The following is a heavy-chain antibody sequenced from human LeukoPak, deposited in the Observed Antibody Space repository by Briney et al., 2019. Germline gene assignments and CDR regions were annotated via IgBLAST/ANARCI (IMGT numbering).Heavy chain of an antibody. CDR1: GFTVSSNY. Sequence: GGSLRLSCAASGFTVSSNYMSWVRQAPGKGLEWVSVIYSGGSTYYADSVKGRFTISRDNSKNTLYLQMNSLRAEDTAVYYCAKANLKGSSWAYYFDYWGQGTLVTVSS. D-gene: IGHD6-13*01. CDR3: AKANLKGSSWAYYFDY. CDR2: IYSGGST. V-gene: IGHV3-66*01. J-gene: IGHJ4*02.